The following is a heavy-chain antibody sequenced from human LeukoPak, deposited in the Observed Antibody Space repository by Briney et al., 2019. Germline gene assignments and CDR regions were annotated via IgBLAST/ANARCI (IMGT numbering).Heavy chain of an antibody. CDR3: ARQYGMDV. CDR1: GGSISSYY. CDR2: IYYSGST. Sequence: SETLSLTCTVSGGSISSYYWSWIRQPPGKGLEWIGYIYYSGSTNYNPSLKRRVTISVDTSKNQCSLKPSSVTAADTAVYSCARQYGMDVWGQGTTVTVSS. J-gene: IGHJ6*02. V-gene: IGHV4-59*08.